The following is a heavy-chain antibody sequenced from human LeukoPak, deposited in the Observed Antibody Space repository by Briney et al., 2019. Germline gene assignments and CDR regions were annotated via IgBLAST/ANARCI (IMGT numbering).Heavy chain of an antibody. V-gene: IGHV3-30*18. CDR2: LSYDGSNS. CDR3: AKEGSTVTLHADY. D-gene: IGHD4-17*01. Sequence: PGGSLRLSCAASGFTFSSFGMHWVRQAPGKGLEWVAGLSYDGSNSYYADSVKGRVTISRDNSRNTPYLQMNSLRAEDTAVYHCAKEGSTVTLHADYWGQGTLVTVSS. CDR1: GFTFSSFG. J-gene: IGHJ4*02.